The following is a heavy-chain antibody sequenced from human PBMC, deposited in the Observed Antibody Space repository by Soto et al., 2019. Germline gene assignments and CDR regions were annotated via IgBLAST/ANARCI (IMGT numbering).Heavy chain of an antibody. J-gene: IGHJ5*02. CDR1: GGKLRSPDW. CDR3: ARGRGRYSSGWSWFDP. V-gene: IGHV4-4*01. D-gene: IGHD6-19*01. CDR2: ISHSGST. Sequence: LSLTCVASGGKLRSPDWCTRVLQPPGKGLEWIGEISHSGSTNYTPSLESRVTISVDKSKNQFSLTLTSVTAADTAVYFCARGRGRYSSGWSWFDPWGQGILVPVSP.